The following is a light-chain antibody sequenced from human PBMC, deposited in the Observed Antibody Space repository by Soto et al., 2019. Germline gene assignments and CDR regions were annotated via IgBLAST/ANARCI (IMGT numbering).Light chain of an antibody. J-gene: IGKJ4*01. CDR1: QSVTSY. CDR2: DAS. Sequence: EIVLTQSPATLSLSPGARATLSCGASQSVTSYLAWYQQKPGQAHRLLIYDASNRATGIPARFSGSGSGTDFTLTISSLEPGEFALYYCQKRSNWPLTVGGGNKVDIK. CDR3: QKRSNWPLT. V-gene: IGKV3-11*01.